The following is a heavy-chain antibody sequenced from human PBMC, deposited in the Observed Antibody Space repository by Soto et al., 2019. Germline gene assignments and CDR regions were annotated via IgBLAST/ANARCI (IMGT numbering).Heavy chain of an antibody. D-gene: IGHD3-22*01. J-gene: IGHJ5*02. V-gene: IGHV5-10-1*03. CDR1: GYSFTSYW. CDR3: ARLEAHLPYDNSLGWFDP. CDR2: SDPSDSYT. Sequence: EVQLVQSGAEVKKPGESLRISCKGSGYSFTSYWISWVRQMPGKGLEWMGRSDPSDSYTNYSPSFQGHVTISADKSISTAYLQWSSLKASDTAMYYCARLEAHLPYDNSLGWFDPWGQGTLVTVSS.